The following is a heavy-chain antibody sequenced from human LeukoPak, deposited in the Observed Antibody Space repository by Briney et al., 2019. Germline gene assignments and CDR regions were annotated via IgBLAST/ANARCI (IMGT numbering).Heavy chain of an antibody. CDR2: IIPIFGTS. Sequence: ASVKVSCKASGGTFSNYAISWVRQAPGQGLEWMGGIIPIFGTSNYAQKFQGRVTITTDESTSTAYMELSSLRSEDTAVYYCARGGYCSGGSCNVVAFDIWGQGTMVTVSS. D-gene: IGHD2-15*01. CDR1: GGTFSNYA. V-gene: IGHV1-69*05. CDR3: ARGGYCSGGSCNVVAFDI. J-gene: IGHJ3*02.